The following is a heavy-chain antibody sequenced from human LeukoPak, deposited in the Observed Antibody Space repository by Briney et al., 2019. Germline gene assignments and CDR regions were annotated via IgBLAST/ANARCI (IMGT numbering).Heavy chain of an antibody. CDR3: ARSGGYSYGYSDY. CDR1: GFTFSSYA. D-gene: IGHD5-18*01. Sequence: PGGSLRLSCAASGFTFSSYAMHWVRQAPGKGLEWVAVISYDGSSKYYADSVKGRFTISRDNSKNTLYLQMNSLRAEDTAVYYCARSGGYSYGYSDYWGQGTLVTVSS. CDR2: ISYDGSSK. J-gene: IGHJ4*02. V-gene: IGHV3-30*04.